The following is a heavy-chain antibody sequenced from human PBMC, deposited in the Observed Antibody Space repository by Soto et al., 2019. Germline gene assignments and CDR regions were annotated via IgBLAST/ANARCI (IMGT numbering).Heavy chain of an antibody. D-gene: IGHD6-13*01. V-gene: IGHV1-8*01. CDR3: ARGPGSWYYYYMDV. CDR2: MNTNSGNT. CDR1: GYTFTSYD. Sequence: QVQLVQSGAEVKKPGASVKVSCKASGYTFTSYDINWVRQATGQGLEWMGWMNTNSGNTGYAQKFQGRVTMTRTTSISTAYMELSSLRSEDTAVYYCARGPGSWYYYYMDVWGKGTTVTVSS. J-gene: IGHJ6*03.